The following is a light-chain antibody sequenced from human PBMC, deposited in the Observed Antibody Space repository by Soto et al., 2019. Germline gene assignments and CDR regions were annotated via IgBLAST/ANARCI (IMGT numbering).Light chain of an antibody. J-gene: IGLJ2*01. CDR2: LNSDGSH. V-gene: IGLV4-69*01. CDR1: SGHISYA. CDR3: QTWGTGIVV. Sequence: QPVLTQSPSASASLGVSVKLTCTLSSGHISYAIAWHQQQPEKGPRYLMKLNSDGSHSKGDGIPDRFSGSSSGAERYLTISSLQSEDEADYYCQTWGTGIVVFGGGTKVTVL.